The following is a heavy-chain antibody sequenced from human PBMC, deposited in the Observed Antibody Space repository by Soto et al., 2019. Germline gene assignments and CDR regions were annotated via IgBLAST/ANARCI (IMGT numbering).Heavy chain of an antibody. CDR2: IKQDGSEK. CDR3: ASGGYYPGS. J-gene: IGHJ5*02. CDR1: GFTFRSYW. Sequence: EVQLVESGGGLVQPGGSLRLSCAASGFTFRSYWMSWVRQAPGKGLEWVANIKQDGSEKNYVDSVKGRFTISRDNAKNSLYLQMNSLRAEDTAVYYCASGGYYPGSWGQGALVTVSS. D-gene: IGHD3-22*01. V-gene: IGHV3-7*01.